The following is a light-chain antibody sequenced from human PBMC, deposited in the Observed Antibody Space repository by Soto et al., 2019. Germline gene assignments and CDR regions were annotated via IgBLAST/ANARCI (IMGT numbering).Light chain of an antibody. CDR3: QQGNSFPLT. Sequence: DIQMPQSPSSVFSAVGDSVTSTCRARRNIKSYLAWYQQKPGKAPNLLIYAASNLQSGDPTRFSGSGSGTDFSFTSTSLPTEDFATSYCQQGNSFPLTIGGATKVDIK. J-gene: IGKJ4*01. V-gene: IGKV1-12*01. CDR2: AAS. CDR1: RNIKSY.